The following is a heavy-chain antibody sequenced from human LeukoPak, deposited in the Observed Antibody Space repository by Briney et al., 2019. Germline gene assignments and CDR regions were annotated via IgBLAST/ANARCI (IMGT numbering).Heavy chain of an antibody. CDR2: IWNVGSNK. J-gene: IGHJ4*02. CDR1: GLTFSSYG. D-gene: IGHD6-19*01. Sequence: GGSLRLSCAASGLTFSSYGMHWVRQAPGKGLEWVAVIWNVGSNKYYADSVKGRFTVSRDNSKNTLYLQMNSLRAEDTAVYYCASQNLIAVAGYYFDYWGQGTLVTVSS. V-gene: IGHV3-33*01. CDR3: ASQNLIAVAGYYFDY.